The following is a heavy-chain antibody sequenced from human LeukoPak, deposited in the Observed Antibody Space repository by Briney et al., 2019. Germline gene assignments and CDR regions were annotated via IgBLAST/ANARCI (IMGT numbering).Heavy chain of an antibody. CDR2: INPNSGGT. Sequence: ASVKVSCKAPGYTFTGYYMHWVRQAPGQGLEWVGWINPNSGGTNYAQKFQGWVTMTRDTSISTAYMELSRLRSDDTAVYYCARGSAVSTDVYYYYGMDVWGKGTTVTVSS. V-gene: IGHV1-2*04. CDR1: GYTFTGYY. J-gene: IGHJ6*04. D-gene: IGHD4-17*01. CDR3: ARGSAVSTDVYYYYGMDV.